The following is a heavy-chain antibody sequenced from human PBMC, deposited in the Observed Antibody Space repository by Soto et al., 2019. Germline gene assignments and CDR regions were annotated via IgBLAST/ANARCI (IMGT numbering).Heavy chain of an antibody. J-gene: IGHJ4*02. CDR1: GGSISSGAYY. Sequence: TLSLTCTVSGGSISSGAYYWSWIRQPPGKGLEWIGYIYYSGSTYYNPSLKSRVTISVDTSKNQFSLKLSSVTAADTAVYYCGRGSNYYNSSSYYHYWGQGTLVTVYS. CDR2: IYYSGST. D-gene: IGHD3-22*01. V-gene: IGHV4-30-4*01. CDR3: GRGSNYYNSSSYYHY.